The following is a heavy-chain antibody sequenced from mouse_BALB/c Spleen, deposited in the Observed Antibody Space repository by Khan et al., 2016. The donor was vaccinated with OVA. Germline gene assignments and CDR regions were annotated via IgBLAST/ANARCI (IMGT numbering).Heavy chain of an antibody. CDR1: GYIFTNYW. CDR3: ARPYDSRHYLGY. J-gene: IGHJ2*01. CDR2: IYPGTGST. V-gene: IGHV1S132*01. D-gene: IGHD1-1*01. Sequence: QVRLQQSGAELVRPGASVKLSCKTSGYIFTNYWIHWVKQRSGQGLEWIARIYPGTGSTYYNEKFKGKATLTADTSSSTAYMQLSSLKSEDSAVFFCARPYDSRHYLGYWGQGTNLTVSS.